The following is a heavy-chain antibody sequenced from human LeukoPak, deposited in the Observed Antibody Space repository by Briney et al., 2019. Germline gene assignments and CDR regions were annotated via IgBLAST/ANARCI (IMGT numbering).Heavy chain of an antibody. CDR1: TYTFTRYG. CDR2: ISGYNGNT. V-gene: IGHV1-18*01. CDR3: ARVPLRGYSYGPPLD. Sequence: ASVKVSCKASTYTFTRYGISWVRQAPGQGLEWMGWISGYNGNTNYAQKLQGRVTMTTDTSTSTAYMELRSLRSDDTAVYYCARVPLRGYSYGPPLDWGQGTLVTVSS. D-gene: IGHD5-18*01. J-gene: IGHJ4*02.